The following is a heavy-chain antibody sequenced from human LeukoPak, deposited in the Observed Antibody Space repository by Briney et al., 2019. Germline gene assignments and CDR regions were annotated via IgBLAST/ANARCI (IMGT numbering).Heavy chain of an antibody. CDR2: ISSSRSYI. CDR3: ARAYYDSSAPLYGMDV. CDR1: GFTFSDYY. V-gene: IGHV3-21*01. J-gene: IGHJ6*02. D-gene: IGHD3-22*01. Sequence: NSGGSLRLSCAASGFTFSDYYMNWVRQAPGRGLEWVSSISSSRSYINYADSARGRFTISSDNAKNSLYLQMNSLRAEDTAVYYCARAYYDSSAPLYGMDVWGQGTTVTVSS.